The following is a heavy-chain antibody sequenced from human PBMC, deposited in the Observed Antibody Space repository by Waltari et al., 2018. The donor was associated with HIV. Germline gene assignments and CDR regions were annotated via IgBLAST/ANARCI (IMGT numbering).Heavy chain of an antibody. V-gene: IGHV4-59*01. CDR1: GGSMSSYY. CDR2: IYYSGNT. Sequence: QVQLKESGPGLVKPSETLSFICTVAGGSMSSYYWSWIRQPPGKGLEWIGYIYYSGNTNYNPSLKSRVTISVDTSKNQFSLKLSSVTAADTAVYYCARWAQHSNGMDVWGQGTTVTVSS. CDR3: ARWAQHSNGMDV. D-gene: IGHD3-3*02. J-gene: IGHJ6*02.